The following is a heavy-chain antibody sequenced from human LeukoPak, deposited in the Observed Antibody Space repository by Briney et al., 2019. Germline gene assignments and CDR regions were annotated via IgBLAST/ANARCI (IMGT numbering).Heavy chain of an antibody. D-gene: IGHD6-19*01. CDR3: ARDLGSGWYRAFDI. V-gene: IGHV3-48*03. CDR1: GFTYSSYE. J-gene: IGHJ3*02. CDR2: ISSSGSTI. Sequence: PEGSLRLSCAASGFTYSSYEMNWVRQAPGKGLEWVSYISSSGSTIYYVDSVKGRFTISRDNAKNSLYLQMNSLRAEDTAVYYCARDLGSGWYRAFDIWGQGTMVTVSS.